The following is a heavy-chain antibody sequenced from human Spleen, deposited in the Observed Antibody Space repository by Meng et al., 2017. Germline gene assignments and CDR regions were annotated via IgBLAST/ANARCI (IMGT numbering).Heavy chain of an antibody. CDR1: GYTCTSYD. V-gene: IGHV1-8*01. CDR2: INPNSGDT. CDR3: ARDEDISAAGKLFGDY. J-gene: IGHJ4*02. Sequence: QVQVVQSGPEGRNPRASVKVSCKATGYTCTSYDFNWVRQATGQGLEWLGWINPNSGDTGYAQKFRGRITLTRDTSINTAYMELSSLTSEDTAMYYCARDEDISAAGKLFGDYWGQGTLVTVSS. D-gene: IGHD6-25*01.